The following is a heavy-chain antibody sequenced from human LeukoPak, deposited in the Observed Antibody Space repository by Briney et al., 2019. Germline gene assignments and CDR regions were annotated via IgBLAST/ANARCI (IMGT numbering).Heavy chain of an antibody. J-gene: IGHJ4*02. V-gene: IGHV3-21*01. Sequence: GSLRLSCAASGFTFSSYSMNWVRQAPGKGLEWVSSISSSSSYIYYADSVKGRFTISRDNAKNSLYLQMNSLRAEDTAVYYCARWEYYYDSSGYLDYWGQGTLVTVSS. CDR2: ISSSSSYI. CDR1: GFTFSSYS. D-gene: IGHD3-22*01. CDR3: ARWEYYYDSSGYLDY.